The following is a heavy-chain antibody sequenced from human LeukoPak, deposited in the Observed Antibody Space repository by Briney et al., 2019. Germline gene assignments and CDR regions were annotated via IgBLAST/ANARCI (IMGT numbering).Heavy chain of an antibody. J-gene: IGHJ4*02. CDR1: GYTFNTYG. Sequence: ASVKVSCKPSGYTFNTYGLTWVRQAPGQGLEWMGWISVETGNTKYAQKFQDRLTMTTDTSTSAAYMELRSLRSDDTALYYCARDRTPYASGRNGLDYWGLGTLVTVSS. CDR2: ISVETGNT. D-gene: IGHD3-10*01. CDR3: ARDRTPYASGRNGLDY. V-gene: IGHV1-18*01.